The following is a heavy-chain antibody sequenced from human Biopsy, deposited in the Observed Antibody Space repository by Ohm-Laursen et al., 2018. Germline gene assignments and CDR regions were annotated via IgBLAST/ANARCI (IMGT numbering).Heavy chain of an antibody. CDR1: GYAFDTDG. CDR3: ARADPPLFYYGSGSSNWFDP. V-gene: IGHV1-8*02. CDR2: MNPDSGNT. Sequence: GASVKVSCKTSGYAFDTDGITWVRQATGQGLEWMGWMNPDSGNTGYAQNFQGRVTMTRNTSISTAYMELSSLRSEDTAVYFCARADPPLFYYGSGSSNWFDPWGQGTLVTVSS. D-gene: IGHD3-10*01. J-gene: IGHJ5*02.